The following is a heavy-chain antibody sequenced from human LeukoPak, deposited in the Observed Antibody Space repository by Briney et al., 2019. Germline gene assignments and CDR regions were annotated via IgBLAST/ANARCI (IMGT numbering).Heavy chain of an antibody. CDR3: ARDQQQLGFVDY. Sequence: GGSLRLSCAASGFTFSSYAMHWVRQAPGKGLEWVAVISYDGSNKYYADSVKGRFTISSDNSKNTLYLQMNSLRAEDTAVYYCARDQQQLGFVDYWGQGTLVNVSS. CDR1: GFTFSSYA. D-gene: IGHD6-13*01. CDR2: ISYDGSNK. J-gene: IGHJ4*02. V-gene: IGHV3-30*04.